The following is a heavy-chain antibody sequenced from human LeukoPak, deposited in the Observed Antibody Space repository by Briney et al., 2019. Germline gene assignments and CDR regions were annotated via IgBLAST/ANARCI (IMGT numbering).Heavy chain of an antibody. D-gene: IGHD2-2*01. J-gene: IGHJ3*02. CDR1: GGSISSSNYY. CDR2: IYYSGST. V-gene: IGHV4-39*01. Sequence: SETLSLTCTVSGGSISSSNYYWGWIRQPPGKGLEWIGSIYYSGSTYDNPSLKSRVTISVDTSKNQFSLKLSSVTAADTAVYYCARLGYCSSTSCLDAFDIWGQGTMVTVSS. CDR3: ARLGYCSSTSCLDAFDI.